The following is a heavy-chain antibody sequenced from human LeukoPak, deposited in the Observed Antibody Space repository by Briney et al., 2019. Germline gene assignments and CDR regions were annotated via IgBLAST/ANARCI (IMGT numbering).Heavy chain of an antibody. Sequence: GGSLRLSCAASGFIFSNYWMHWVRQAPGKGLVWVSRLNLDGTTRDYADSVKGRFTISRDNAKNTLSPQMNSLKVDDTAVYYCARESAGSYWGWGQGTLVTVSS. CDR2: LNLDGTTR. CDR3: ARESAGSYWG. V-gene: IGHV3-74*01. CDR1: GFIFSNYW. J-gene: IGHJ4*02. D-gene: IGHD1-26*01.